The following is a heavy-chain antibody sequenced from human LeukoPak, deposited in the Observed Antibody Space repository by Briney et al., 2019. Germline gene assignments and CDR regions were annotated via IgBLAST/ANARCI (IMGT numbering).Heavy chain of an antibody. Sequence: GGSLRLSCAASGFTFSSYWMSWVRQAPGKGLEWVANIKQDGSENYYVDSVKGRFTISRDNAKNSLYLQMNSLKAEDTAVYYCARLNFWSGSNLDFWGQGTLVTVSS. CDR2: IKQDGSEN. CDR3: ARLNFWSGSNLDF. D-gene: IGHD3-3*01. CDR1: GFTFSSYW. V-gene: IGHV3-7*01. J-gene: IGHJ4*02.